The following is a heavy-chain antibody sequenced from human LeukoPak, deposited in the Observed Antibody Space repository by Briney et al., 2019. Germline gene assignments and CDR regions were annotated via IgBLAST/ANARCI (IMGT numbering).Heavy chain of an antibody. CDR1: GYTLTELS. CDR3: ATDFRGLRFLEWFPLRY. CDR2: FDPEDGGT. D-gene: IGHD3-3*01. Sequence: GASVKVSCKVSGYTLTELSMHWVRQAPGKGLEWMGGFDPEDGGTIYAQKFQGRLTMTEDTSTDTAYMELSSLRSEDTAVYYCATDFRGLRFLEWFPLRYWGQGTLVTVSS. J-gene: IGHJ4*02. V-gene: IGHV1-24*01.